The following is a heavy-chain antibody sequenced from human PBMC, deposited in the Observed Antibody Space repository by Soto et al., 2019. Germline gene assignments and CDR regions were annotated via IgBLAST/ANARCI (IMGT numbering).Heavy chain of an antibody. Sequence: SETLSLTCTVSGGSISSSSYYWGWIRQPPGKGLEWIGSIYYSGSTYYNPSLKSRVTISVDTSKNQFSLKLSSVTAADTAVYYCARANCSSTSCYGGNWFDPWGQGTLVPVSS. CDR2: IYYSGST. J-gene: IGHJ5*02. V-gene: IGHV4-39*01. D-gene: IGHD2-2*01. CDR3: ARANCSSTSCYGGNWFDP. CDR1: GGSISSSSYY.